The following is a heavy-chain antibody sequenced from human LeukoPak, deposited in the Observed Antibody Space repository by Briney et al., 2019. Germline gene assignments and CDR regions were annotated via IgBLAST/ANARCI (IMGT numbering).Heavy chain of an antibody. CDR3: ARAKVGYSSRHNWLDP. CDR1: GGSISSSSYY. CDR2: VYYFGST. Sequence: SETLSLTCTVSGGSISSSSYYWGWIRQPPGKGLEWIGSVYYFGSTYYNPSLTSRVTISVDTSKNQFSLKLSSVTAADTAVYYCARAKVGYSSRHNWLDPWGQGTLVTVSS. D-gene: IGHD6-13*01. J-gene: IGHJ5*02. V-gene: IGHV4-39*07.